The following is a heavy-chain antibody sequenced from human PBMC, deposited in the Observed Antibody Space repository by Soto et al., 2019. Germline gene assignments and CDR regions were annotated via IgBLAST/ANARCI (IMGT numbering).Heavy chain of an antibody. CDR2: IGPYNTNT. V-gene: IGHV1-18*01. Sequence: QVQLVQSGAEVKKPGASVKVSCKTSGYTFTSYHISWVRKAPGQGLEGMGWIGPYNTNTNYAQKFQGRGTMTIATLASTAYMELRSLRSDDTAVYYCERDTPPTDYWGQGTLVTVSS. J-gene: IGHJ4*02. CDR3: ERDTPPTDY. CDR1: GYTFTSYH.